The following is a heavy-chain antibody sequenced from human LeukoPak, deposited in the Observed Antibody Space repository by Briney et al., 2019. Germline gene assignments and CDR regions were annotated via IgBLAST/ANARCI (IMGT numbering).Heavy chain of an antibody. Sequence: PGGTLRLSCAASGFTFSDYYMSWIRQAPGKGLEWVSGISGRGVFTYYADSVKGRFTISRDNSKNTLYLQMNSLRAEDTAIYFCARKIVGGLNDAFDIWGQGTMVTVSS. V-gene: IGHV3-23*01. J-gene: IGHJ3*02. CDR3: ARKIVGGLNDAFDI. CDR2: ISGRGVFT. CDR1: GFTFSDYY. D-gene: IGHD3-16*01.